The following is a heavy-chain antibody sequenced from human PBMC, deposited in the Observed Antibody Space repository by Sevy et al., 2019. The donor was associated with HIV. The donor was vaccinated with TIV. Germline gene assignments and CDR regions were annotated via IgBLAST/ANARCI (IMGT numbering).Heavy chain of an antibody. CDR2: IDQDESEK. J-gene: IGHJ4*02. CDR1: GFTFSSYW. CDR3: ARAYSSSHFDY. D-gene: IGHD6-13*01. V-gene: IGHV3-7*01. Sequence: GSLRLSCAVSGFTFSSYWMTWVRQAPGKGLEWVANIDQDESEKYYVDSVKGRFTISRDNAKSSLYLQMNSLRAEDTAVYYCARAYSSSHFDYWGQGTLVTVSS.